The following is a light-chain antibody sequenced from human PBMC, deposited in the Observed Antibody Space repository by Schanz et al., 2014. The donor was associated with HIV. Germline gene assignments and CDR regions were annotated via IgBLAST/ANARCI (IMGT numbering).Light chain of an antibody. Sequence: IHLTQSPSSLSASVGDRVTITCRASQAISRSLAWYQQKPGKAPKLLIYLASTLQSGVPSRFSGGGSGTDFTLTISSLQPEDFATYYCLQYNHYGYTFGQGTQLEIK. CDR1: QAISRS. CDR2: LAS. J-gene: IGKJ2*01. CDR3: LQYNHYGYT. V-gene: IGKV1-9*01.